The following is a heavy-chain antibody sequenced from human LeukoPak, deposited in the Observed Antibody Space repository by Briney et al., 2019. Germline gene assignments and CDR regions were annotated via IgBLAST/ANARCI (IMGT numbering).Heavy chain of an antibody. CDR1: GFTFSSYG. CDR3: AKDSLVCSGGSCYLSEFYYFDY. J-gene: IGHJ4*02. D-gene: IGHD2-15*01. CDR2: IRYDGSNK. Sequence: GGSLRLSCAASGFTFSSYGMHWVRQAPGKGLEWVAFIRYDGSNKYYADSVKGRFTISRDNSKNTLYLQMNSLRAEDTAVYYCAKDSLVCSGGSCYLSEFYYFDYWGQGTLVTVSS. V-gene: IGHV3-30*02.